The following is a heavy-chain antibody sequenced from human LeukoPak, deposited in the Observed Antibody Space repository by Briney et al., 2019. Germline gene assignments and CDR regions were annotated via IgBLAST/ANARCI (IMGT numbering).Heavy chain of an antibody. Sequence: GGSLRLSCAASGFTFSSYAMSWVRQAPGKGLEWVSAISGSGGSTYYADSVKGRFTISRDNSKNTLYLQMNSLRAEDTAVYYCAKDNRDTMVRGVIRNWGQGTLVTVSS. CDR1: GFTFSSYA. D-gene: IGHD3-10*01. J-gene: IGHJ4*02. CDR2: ISGSGGST. V-gene: IGHV3-23*01. CDR3: AKDNRDTMVRGVIRN.